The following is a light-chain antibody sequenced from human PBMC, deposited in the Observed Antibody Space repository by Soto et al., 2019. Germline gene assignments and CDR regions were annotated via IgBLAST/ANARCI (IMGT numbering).Light chain of an antibody. CDR2: GTS. V-gene: IGKV3-20*01. J-gene: IGKJ5*01. CDR3: MQGAHSPIT. CDR1: QSVSSGY. Sequence: WRVALTLSPGARATLSCRASQSVSSGYLAWYQQKPGQAPRRLIYGTSSRATGVPDRFSGSGSGTDFALNISRVEAEDVGVYYCMQGAHSPITFGQGTRLEIK.